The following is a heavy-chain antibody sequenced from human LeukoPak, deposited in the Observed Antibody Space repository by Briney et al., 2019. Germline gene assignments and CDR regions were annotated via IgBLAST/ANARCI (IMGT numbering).Heavy chain of an antibody. CDR2: IKSDGSST. CDR1: GFTFSNYW. V-gene: IGHV3-74*01. J-gene: IGHJ3*02. D-gene: IGHD3-22*01. CDR3: AKDVRYYYDSSGYHPDAFDI. Sequence: GGSLRLSCAASGFTFSNYWMHWVRQAPGKGLVWVSRIKSDGSSTTYADSVKGRFTISRDNAKDTLYLQMNSLRAEDTAVYYCAKDVRYYYDSSGYHPDAFDIWGQGTMVTVSS.